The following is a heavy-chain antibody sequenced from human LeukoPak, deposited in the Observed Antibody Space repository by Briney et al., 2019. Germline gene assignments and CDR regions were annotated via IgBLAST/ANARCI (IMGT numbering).Heavy chain of an antibody. CDR2: ISKDNGNT. Sequence: ASVKVSCKASGYTFTSYGISWVRQAPGQGLEWMGWISKDNGNTKYAQKFQGRVTMTTDTSTSTAYMELRSLRSDDTAVYYCARDQAMILVDWGRGTLVTVSS. CDR1: GYTFTSYG. D-gene: IGHD3-22*01. J-gene: IGHJ4*02. CDR3: ARDQAMILVD. V-gene: IGHV1-18*01.